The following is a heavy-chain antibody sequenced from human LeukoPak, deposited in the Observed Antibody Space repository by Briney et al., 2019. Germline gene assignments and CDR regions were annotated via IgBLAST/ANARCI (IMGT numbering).Heavy chain of an antibody. J-gene: IGHJ4*02. CDR3: TRHNYQFDFDS. V-gene: IGHV1-2*02. Sequence: ASVKASCKAYGYSFTDYYLHWMRQVPGQGLEWMGWINPKSGDTKYGQKFQGRVDMTRYTSISTIYMELSSLRSDDTAVYYCTRHNYQFDFDSWGQGTLVTVSS. CDR1: GYSFTDYY. D-gene: IGHD3-10*01. CDR2: INPKSGDT.